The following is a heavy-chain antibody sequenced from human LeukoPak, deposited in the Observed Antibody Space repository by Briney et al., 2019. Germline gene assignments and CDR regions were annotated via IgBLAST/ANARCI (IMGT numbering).Heavy chain of an antibody. CDR3: ASLDSALLWLGTGYYFEY. CDR1: GFTFSSYS. CDR2: ISSSSSTI. Sequence: PGGSLRLSCAASGFTFSSYSMNWFRQAPGKGLEWVSYISSSSSTIYYADSVKGRFTISRDNAKNSLYLQMNSLRAEDTAVYYCASLDSALLWLGTGYYFEYWGQGTLVTVSS. J-gene: IGHJ4*02. V-gene: IGHV3-48*01. D-gene: IGHD3-10*01.